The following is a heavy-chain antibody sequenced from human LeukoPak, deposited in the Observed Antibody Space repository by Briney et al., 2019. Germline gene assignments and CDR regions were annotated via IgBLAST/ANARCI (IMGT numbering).Heavy chain of an antibody. J-gene: IGHJ4*02. D-gene: IGHD3-22*01. CDR1: GGSVSSYY. CDR3: AREGPDYYDSSAYYPFDY. V-gene: IGHV4-4*07. CDR2: IYTSGST. Sequence: LETLSLTCTVSGGSVSSYYWSWIRQPAGKGLEWIGRIYTSGSTNYNPSLKSRVTMSVDTSKKQFSLKLTSVTAADTAVYYCAREGPDYYDSSAYYPFDYWGQGTLVTVSS.